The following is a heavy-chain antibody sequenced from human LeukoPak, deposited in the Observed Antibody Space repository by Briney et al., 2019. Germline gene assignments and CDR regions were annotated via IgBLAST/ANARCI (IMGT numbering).Heavy chain of an antibody. CDR3: ARDVRDFWSGYPSDYFDY. D-gene: IGHD3-3*01. CDR2: IYTSGST. J-gene: IGHJ4*02. Sequence: SETLSLTCTVSGGSISSYYWSWIRQPAGKGLEWIGRIYTSGSTNYNPSLKSRVTMSVDTSKNQFSLKLSSVTAADTAVYYCARDVRDFWSGYPSDYFDYWGQGTLVTVSS. CDR1: GGSISSYY. V-gene: IGHV4-4*07.